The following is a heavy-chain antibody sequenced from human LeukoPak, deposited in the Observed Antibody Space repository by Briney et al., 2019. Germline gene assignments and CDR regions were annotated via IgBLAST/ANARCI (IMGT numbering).Heavy chain of an antibody. J-gene: IGHJ4*01. CDR1: GGSVISGSNY. CDR3: TREENYGAHPRSVILDF. CDR2: IYSSGTT. D-gene: IGHD4-17*01. V-gene: IGHV4-39*07. Sequence: SETLSLTCAVSGGSVISGSNYWGWIRQAPGTGLEWIGSIYSSGTTYYNPSLRSRVTISIDTSKNQFSLNLVSLTAADTAVYFCTREENYGAHPRSVILDFWGQGVLVTVSS.